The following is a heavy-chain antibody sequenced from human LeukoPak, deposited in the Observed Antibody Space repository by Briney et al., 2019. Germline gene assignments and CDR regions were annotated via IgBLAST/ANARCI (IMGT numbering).Heavy chain of an antibody. V-gene: IGHV3-66*01. J-gene: IGHJ4*02. Sequence: GGSLRLSRAASGFTVSSNYMSWVRQAPGEGLEWVSVIYSGGSTYYADSVKGRFTISRDNSKNTLYLQMNSLRAEDTAVYYCARFPISPTYTQDYWGQGTLVTVSS. CDR2: IYSGGST. CDR1: GFTVSSNY. CDR3: ARFPISPTYTQDY. D-gene: IGHD4-11*01.